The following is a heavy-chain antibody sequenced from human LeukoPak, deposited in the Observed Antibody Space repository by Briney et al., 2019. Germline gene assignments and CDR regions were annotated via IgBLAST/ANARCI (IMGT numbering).Heavy chain of an antibody. Sequence: GGSLRLSCAASGFNFRTYGFHWVRQAPGKGLEWVAYIRYDGSNKYYADSVKGRFTISRDISKNTLYLQMNSLRAEDTAVYYCAKGYSGYNDAFDIWGQGTMVTVSS. CDR2: IRYDGSNK. D-gene: IGHD5-12*01. CDR3: AKGYSGYNDAFDI. V-gene: IGHV3-30*02. J-gene: IGHJ3*02. CDR1: GFNFRTYG.